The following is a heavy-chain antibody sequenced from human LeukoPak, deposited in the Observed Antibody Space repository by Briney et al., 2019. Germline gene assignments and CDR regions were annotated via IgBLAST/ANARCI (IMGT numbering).Heavy chain of an antibody. CDR3: ARGPALYDILTGYWFDP. J-gene: IGHJ5*02. CDR2: INPNSGGT. CDR1: GYTFTGYY. Sequence: ASVKVSCKASGYTFTGYYMHWVRQAPGQGLEWMGWINPNSGGTNYAQKFQGSVTMTRDTSISTAYMELSRLRSDDTAVYYCARGPALYDILTGYWFDPWGQGTLVTVSS. D-gene: IGHD3-9*01. V-gene: IGHV1-2*02.